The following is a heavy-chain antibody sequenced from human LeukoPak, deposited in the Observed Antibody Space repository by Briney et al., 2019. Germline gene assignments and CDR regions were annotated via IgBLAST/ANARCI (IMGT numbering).Heavy chain of an antibody. Sequence: GGSLRLSCAASGFTFSSYAMHWVRQAPGKGLEWVGHIRSKADGGTPDYIAPVKGRFTISRDDSKDTLYLQMNSLNTEDTAMYYCTTRSPARYCSDGACYSSADYWGQGTLVTVSS. CDR1: GFTFSSYA. CDR2: IRSKADGGTP. J-gene: IGHJ4*02. CDR3: TTRSPARYCSDGACYSSADY. V-gene: IGHV3-15*07. D-gene: IGHD2-15*01.